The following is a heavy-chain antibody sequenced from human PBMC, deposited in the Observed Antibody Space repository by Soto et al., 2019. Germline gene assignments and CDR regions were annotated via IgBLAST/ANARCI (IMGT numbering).Heavy chain of an antibody. V-gene: IGHV3-33*01. J-gene: IGHJ4*02. CDR3: ARDGEVAYFDY. CDR1: GFTFSSYG. CDR2: IWYDGSNK. D-gene: IGHD3-16*01. Sequence: QVQLVESGGGVVQPGRSLRLSCAASGFTFSSYGMHWVRQAPGKGLEWVAVIWYDGSNKYYADSVKGRFTISRDNSKNTLYLQMNSLRAEDTAVYYCARDGEVAYFDYWGQGTLGTVSS.